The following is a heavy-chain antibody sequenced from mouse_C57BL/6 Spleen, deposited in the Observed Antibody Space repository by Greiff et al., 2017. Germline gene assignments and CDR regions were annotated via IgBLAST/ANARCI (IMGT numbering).Heavy chain of an antibody. J-gene: IGHJ1*03. Sequence: EVQGVESGGGLVKPGGSLKLSCAASGFTFSDYGMHWVRQAPEKGLEWVAYISSGSSTIYYADTVKGRFTISRDHAKNTLFLQMTSLRSEDTAMYYCARPWGYDYDWYFDVWGTGTTVTVSS. V-gene: IGHV5-17*01. D-gene: IGHD2-4*01. CDR3: ARPWGYDYDWYFDV. CDR2: ISSGSSTI. CDR1: GFTFSDYG.